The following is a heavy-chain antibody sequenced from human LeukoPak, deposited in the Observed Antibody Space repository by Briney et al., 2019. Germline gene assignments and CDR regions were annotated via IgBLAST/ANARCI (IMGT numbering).Heavy chain of an antibody. CDR1: GFTFSSYA. Sequence: GGSLRLSCAASGFTFSSYAMHWVRQAPGKGLEWVAVISYDGSNKYYADSVKGRFTISRDNSKNTLYLQMHSLRAEDTAVYYCAKWGYCSSTSCYNAFDIWGQGTMVTVSS. CDR3: AKWGYCSSTSCYNAFDI. CDR2: ISYDGSNK. V-gene: IGHV3-30-3*02. D-gene: IGHD2-2*02. J-gene: IGHJ3*02.